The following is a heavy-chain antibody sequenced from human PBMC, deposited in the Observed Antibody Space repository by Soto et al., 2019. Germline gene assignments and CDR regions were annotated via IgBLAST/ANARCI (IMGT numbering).Heavy chain of an antibody. CDR2: ISYEGSEK. V-gene: IGHV3-30*18. CDR3: VKDKGAAAGFDY. Sequence: ESGGGVVQPGRSLRLSCAASGFTFSNNGMHWVRRAPGKGLEWMGVISYEGSEKYYAGSVKGRFTISRDNSKNTLYLQMDTLRAEDTAIYYCVKDKGAAAGFDYWGQGILVTVSS. J-gene: IGHJ4*02. D-gene: IGHD6-13*01. CDR1: GFTFSNNG.